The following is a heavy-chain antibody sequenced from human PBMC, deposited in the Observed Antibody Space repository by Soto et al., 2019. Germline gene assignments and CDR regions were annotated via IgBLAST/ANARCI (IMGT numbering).Heavy chain of an antibody. Sequence: ASETLSLTCTVSGGSISSYYWSWIRQPPGKELERIGYIYYRGSTNYNPSLKSRVTISVDTSKNQFSLKLSSVTAADTAVYYCARVPPDIVVVPAALPDAFDIWGQGTMVTVSS. CDR2: IYYRGST. D-gene: IGHD2-2*01. V-gene: IGHV4-59*08. J-gene: IGHJ3*02. CDR3: ARVPPDIVVVPAALPDAFDI. CDR1: GGSISSYY.